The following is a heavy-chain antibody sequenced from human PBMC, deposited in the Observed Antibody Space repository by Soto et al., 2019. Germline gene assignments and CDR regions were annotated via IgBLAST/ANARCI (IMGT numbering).Heavy chain of an antibody. CDR3: ARETSWRLPFDY. D-gene: IGHD6-25*01. CDR1: GGSCSGYY. Sequence: SETLSLTCAVYGGSCSGYYWRWIRQPPGKGLECIGEINHSGSTNYNPSLKSRVTISGDKSKNEFSLKVSSVTAADTAVYYCARETSWRLPFDYWGQGPLVTVSS. V-gene: IGHV4-34*01. J-gene: IGHJ4*02. CDR2: INHSGST.